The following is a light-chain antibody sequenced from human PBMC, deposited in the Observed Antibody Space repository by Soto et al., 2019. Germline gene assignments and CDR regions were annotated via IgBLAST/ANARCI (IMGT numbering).Light chain of an antibody. CDR1: QGIRHY. CDR3: QNFDSAPQT. J-gene: IGKJ1*01. V-gene: IGKV1-27*01. CDR2: EAS. Sequence: DIQMTQSPSSLSASVGDRVTITCRASQGIRHYLDWYQQKQGKVPKLLIYEASNLQSGVPSRFRGGGSETAFTLTISSLQPEDVATYYCQNFDSAPQTFGQGTKVEIK.